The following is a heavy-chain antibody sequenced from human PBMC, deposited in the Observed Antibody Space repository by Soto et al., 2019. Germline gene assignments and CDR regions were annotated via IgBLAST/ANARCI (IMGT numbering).Heavy chain of an antibody. D-gene: IGHD3-16*01. J-gene: IGHJ6*03. CDR2: IYYTGIT. CDR3: ARGRGTLYYYYYYMDV. V-gene: IGHV4-31*03. Sequence: SETLSLTCTVSCGSISSGGYYWSWIRQHPGRGLEWIGYIYYTGITYYNPSLKSRVTISVDTSTNQFSLKLSSVTAADTAVFYCARGRGTLYYYYYYMDVWGKGTTVTVSS. CDR1: CGSISSGGYY.